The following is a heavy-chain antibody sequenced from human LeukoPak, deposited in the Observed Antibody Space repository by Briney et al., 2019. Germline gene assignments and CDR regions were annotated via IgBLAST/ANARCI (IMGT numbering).Heavy chain of an antibody. V-gene: IGHV3-53*01. CDR2: IYSGGNT. CDR3: ARGTPIYDSSGYCLDY. J-gene: IGHJ4*02. CDR1: GFTVSSNY. D-gene: IGHD3-22*01. Sequence: PGGSLRLSCAAPGFTVSSNYMSWVRQAPGKGLEWVSVIYSGGNTLYADSVKGRFTISRDNSKNTVHLQMNSLRAEDTAVYYCARGTPIYDSSGYCLDYWGQGTLVTVSS.